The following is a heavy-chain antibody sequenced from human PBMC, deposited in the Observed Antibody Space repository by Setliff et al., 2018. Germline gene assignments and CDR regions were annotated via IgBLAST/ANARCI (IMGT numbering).Heavy chain of an antibody. V-gene: IGHV4-59*02. CDR1: GGSVTSHY. Sequence: SETLSLTCAVSGGSVTSHYWSWIRQPPGKGLEWIGFIFYSGDTNSNPSLKSRVTMSVDTSKNQFSLKLNSVTAADTATYCARDRSYYASGSFTKWFDYWGQGALVTVS. CDR3: ARDRSYYASGSFTKWFDY. D-gene: IGHD3-10*01. CDR2: IFYSGDT. J-gene: IGHJ4*02.